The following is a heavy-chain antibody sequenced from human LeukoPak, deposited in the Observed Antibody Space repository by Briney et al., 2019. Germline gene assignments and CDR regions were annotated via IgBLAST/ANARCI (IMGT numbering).Heavy chain of an antibody. CDR3: TTDQEVRGEKYFDY. Sequence: ASVKVSCKVSGYTLTELSMHWVRQAPGKGLEWMGGFDPEDGETIYAQKFQGRVTMTEDTSTDTAYMELSSLRSEDTAVYYCTTDQEVRGEKYFDYWGQGTLVTVSS. CDR1: GYTLTELS. CDR2: FDPEDGET. V-gene: IGHV1-24*01. J-gene: IGHJ4*02. D-gene: IGHD3-10*01.